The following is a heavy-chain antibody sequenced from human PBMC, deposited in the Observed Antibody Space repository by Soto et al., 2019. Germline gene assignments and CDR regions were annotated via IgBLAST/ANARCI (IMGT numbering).Heavy chain of an antibody. CDR3: ARLVGSYYFDY. CDR2: IYYSGST. J-gene: IGHJ4*02. Sequence: PSETLSLTCTVSGGSISSYYWSWIRQPPGKGLEWIGYIYYSGSTNYNPSLKSRVTISVDTSKNQFSLKLSSVTAADTAVYYCARLVGSYYFDYWGLGALVTVSS. D-gene: IGHD6-13*01. CDR1: GGSISSYY. V-gene: IGHV4-59*08.